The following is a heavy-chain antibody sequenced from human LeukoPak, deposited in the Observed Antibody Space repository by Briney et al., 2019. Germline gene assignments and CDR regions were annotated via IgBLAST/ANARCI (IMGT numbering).Heavy chain of an antibody. CDR2: IYHSGST. J-gene: IGHJ3*02. V-gene: IGHV4-38-2*02. D-gene: IGHD3-22*01. Sequence: PSETLSLTCTVSGYSISSGYYWGWIRQPPGKGLEWIGSIYHSGSTNYNPSLKSRVTISVDKSKNQFSLKLSSVTAADTAVYYCARASLYYDSSGYHVSFDIWGQGTMVTVSS. CDR3: ARASLYYDSSGYHVSFDI. CDR1: GYSISSGYY.